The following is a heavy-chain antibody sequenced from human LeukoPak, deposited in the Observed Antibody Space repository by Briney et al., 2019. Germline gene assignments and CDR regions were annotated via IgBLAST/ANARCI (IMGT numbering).Heavy chain of an antibody. CDR1: GFTFSSYS. CDR2: ISSSSSYI. D-gene: IGHD3-16*02. CDR3: ASDPATMITFGGVIAHDY. J-gene: IGHJ4*02. Sequence: GGSLRLSCAASGFTFSSYSMNWVRQAPGKGLEWVSSISSSSSYIYYADSVKGRFTISRDNAKNSLYLQMNSLRAEDTAVYYCASDPATMITFGGVIAHDYWGQGTLVTVPS. V-gene: IGHV3-21*01.